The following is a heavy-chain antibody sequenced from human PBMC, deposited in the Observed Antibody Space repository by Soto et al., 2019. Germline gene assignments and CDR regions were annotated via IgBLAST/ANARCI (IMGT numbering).Heavy chain of an antibody. D-gene: IGHD4-17*01. V-gene: IGHV4-30-4*01. CDR1: GGSISSGDYY. CDR2: IYYSGST. Sequence: PSETLSLTCTVSGGSISSGDYYWSWIRQPPGKGLEWIGYIYYSGSTYYNPSLKSRVTISVDTSKNQFSLKLSSVTAADTAVYYCARMTTVTYIIDYWGQGTLVTVSS. CDR3: ARMTTVTYIIDY. J-gene: IGHJ4*02.